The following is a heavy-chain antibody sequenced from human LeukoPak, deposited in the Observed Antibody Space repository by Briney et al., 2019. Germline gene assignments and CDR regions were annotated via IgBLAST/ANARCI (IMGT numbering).Heavy chain of an antibody. CDR1: GFTFTTYW. D-gene: IGHD1-26*01. CDR2: INQDGTEK. Sequence: GGSLRLSCAASGFTFTTYWMSWVRQAPGKGLEWVANINQDGTEKYYVDSVKGRFTISRDNSKNTLYLQMNSLRAEDTAVYYCASSIVGATIAFDYWGQGTLVTVSS. J-gene: IGHJ4*02. CDR3: ASSIVGATIAFDY. V-gene: IGHV3-7*01.